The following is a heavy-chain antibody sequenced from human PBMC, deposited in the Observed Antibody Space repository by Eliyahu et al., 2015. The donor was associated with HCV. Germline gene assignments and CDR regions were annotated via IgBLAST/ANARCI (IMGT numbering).Heavy chain of an antibody. J-gene: IGHJ4*02. CDR2: FDPEDGET. Sequence: QVQLVQSGAEVKKPGASVKVSCKVSGYTLXEFSMXWVRQAPGKGXEWMGGFDPEDGETIYAQKFQGRVTMTEDTSTDTAYMELSSLRSEDTAVYYCATAPTTVVKGQPDYWGQGTLVTVSS. CDR1: GYTLXEFS. D-gene: IGHD4-23*01. V-gene: IGHV1-24*01. CDR3: ATAPTTVVKGQPDY.